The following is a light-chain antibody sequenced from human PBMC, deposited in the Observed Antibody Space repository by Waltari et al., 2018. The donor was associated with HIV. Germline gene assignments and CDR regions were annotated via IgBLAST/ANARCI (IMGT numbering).Light chain of an antibody. CDR2: DIT. CDR1: SSDVGDYNY. Sequence: HSALTQPRSVSGSPGQSVTISCTGTSSDVGDYNYVSWYQQHPGKAPKLLIFDITKRPSGVPDRFSGSKSGNTASLTISGLHLEDEANYDCCSYAGTYTWVFGGGTTLTVL. CDR3: CSYAGTYTWV. V-gene: IGLV2-11*01. J-gene: IGLJ3*02.